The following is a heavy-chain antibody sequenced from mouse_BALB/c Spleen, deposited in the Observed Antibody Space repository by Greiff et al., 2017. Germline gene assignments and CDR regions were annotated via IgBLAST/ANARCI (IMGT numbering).Heavy chain of an antibody. CDR2: ISSGSSTI. Sequence: VQLKQSGGGLVQPGGSRKLSCAASGFTFSSFGMHWVRQAPEKGLEWVAYISSGSSTIYYADTVKGRFTISRDNPKNTLFLQMTSLRSEDTAMYYCARMGGNGYYFDYWGQGTTLTVSS. J-gene: IGHJ2*01. D-gene: IGHD2-2*01. CDR3: ARMGGNGYYFDY. V-gene: IGHV5-17*02. CDR1: GFTFSSFG.